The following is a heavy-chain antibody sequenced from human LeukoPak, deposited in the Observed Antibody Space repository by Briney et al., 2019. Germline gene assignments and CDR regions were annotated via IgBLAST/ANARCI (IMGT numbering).Heavy chain of an antibody. V-gene: IGHV3-23*01. Sequence: GGSLRLSCAASGFTFSSYAMSWVRQAPGKGLEWVSAISGSGGSTYYADSVKGRFTISRDNSKNTLYLQMNSLRAEDTAVYYCAKVDWDIVVVPAARGVWQLVRGYYFDYWGQGTLVTVSS. J-gene: IGHJ4*02. CDR3: AKVDWDIVVVPAARGVWQLVRGYYFDY. CDR2: ISGSGGST. CDR1: GFTFSSYA. D-gene: IGHD2-2*01.